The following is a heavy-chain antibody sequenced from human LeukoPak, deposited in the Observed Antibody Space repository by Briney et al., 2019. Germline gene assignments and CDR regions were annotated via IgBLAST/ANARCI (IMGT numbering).Heavy chain of an antibody. Sequence: SQTLSLTCTVSGGSISSDGYYWSWIRQHPGKGLEWIGYIHYGGSTYYNPSLKSRVIISVDTSKNQFSLKLSSVTAADTAVYYYARRGSVPDARVDPWGQGTLVTVSS. CDR1: GGSISSDGYY. D-gene: IGHD2-2*01. V-gene: IGHV4-31*03. CDR2: IHYGGST. J-gene: IGHJ5*02. CDR3: ARRGSVPDARVDP.